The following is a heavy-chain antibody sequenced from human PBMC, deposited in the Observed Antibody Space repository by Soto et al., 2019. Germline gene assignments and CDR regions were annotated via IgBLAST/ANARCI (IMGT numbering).Heavy chain of an antibody. J-gene: IGHJ4*02. Sequence: GGSLRLSCAASGFTFSSYWMSWVRQAPGKGLEWVANIKQDGSEKYYVDSVKGRFTISRDNAKNSLYLQMNSLRAEDTAVYYCAREGYLWFGEVLFDYWGQGTLVTVSS. CDR3: AREGYLWFGEVLFDY. D-gene: IGHD3-10*01. CDR1: GFTFSSYW. V-gene: IGHV3-7*01. CDR2: IKQDGSEK.